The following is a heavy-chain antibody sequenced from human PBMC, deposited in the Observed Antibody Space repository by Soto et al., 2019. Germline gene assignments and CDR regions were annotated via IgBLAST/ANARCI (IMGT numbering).Heavy chain of an antibody. CDR2: MNPNSGNT. CDR3: AREKSAASTGWFDP. CDR1: GYTLTSYD. V-gene: IGHV1-8*01. D-gene: IGHD6-13*01. Sequence: QVQLVQSGAEVKKSGASVKVSCKASGYTLTSYDINWVRQATGQGLEWMGWMNPNSGNTGYAQKFHGRVTMTRNTSISTAYMELSSLRYEDTAVYYCAREKSAASTGWFDPWGQGTLVTVSS. J-gene: IGHJ5*02.